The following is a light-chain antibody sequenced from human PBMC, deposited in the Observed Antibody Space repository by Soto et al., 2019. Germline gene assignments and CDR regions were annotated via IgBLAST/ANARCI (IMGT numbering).Light chain of an antibody. V-gene: IGLV1-47*01. CDR3: AAWDDSLSGVV. Sequence: QSVLTQPPSASGTPGQRVTISCSGSSSNIGSNYVYWYQQIPGTAPKLLISRNNQRPSGVPDRSSGSKSGTSASLAISGLRSEDEAHYYCAAWDDSLSGVVFGGGTKLT. CDR2: RNN. CDR1: SSNIGSNY. J-gene: IGLJ2*01.